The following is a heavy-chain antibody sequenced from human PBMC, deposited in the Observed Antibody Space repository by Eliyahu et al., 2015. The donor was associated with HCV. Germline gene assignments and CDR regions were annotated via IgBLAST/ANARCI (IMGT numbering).Heavy chain of an antibody. CDR3: ASGGGGIAVAGTGGWFDP. J-gene: IGHJ5*02. D-gene: IGHD6-19*01. CDR1: GGPISSYS. Sequence: QVQLQESGPGLVKPSETLSLTCXVSGGPISSYSWSWIRQPPGKGLQWIGYIYYSGSTNYNPSLKSRVTISVDTSKNQFSLKLSSVTAADTAVYYCASGGGGIAVAGTGGWFDPWGQGTLVTVSS. CDR2: IYYSGST. V-gene: IGHV4-59*01.